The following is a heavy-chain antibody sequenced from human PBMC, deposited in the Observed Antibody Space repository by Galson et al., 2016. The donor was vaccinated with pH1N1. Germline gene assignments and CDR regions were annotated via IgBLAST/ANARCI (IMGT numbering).Heavy chain of an antibody. CDR2: IDWDDDK. J-gene: IGHJ3*02. D-gene: IGHD6-19*01. CDR3: ARTKRRGGWAFDI. V-gene: IGHV2-70*17. Sequence: PALVKPTQTLTLTCTFSGFSLSGSGMSVSWIRQPPGKALEWLARIDWDDDKFYSTSLQTMLTISKDTSKNQVVLTMTNMDPVDTATYYCARTKRRGGWAFDIWGQGTIITVSS. CDR1: GFSLSGSGMS.